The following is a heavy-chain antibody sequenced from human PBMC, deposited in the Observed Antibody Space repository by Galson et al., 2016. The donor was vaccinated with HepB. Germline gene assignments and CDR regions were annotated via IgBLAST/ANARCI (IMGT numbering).Heavy chain of an antibody. D-gene: IGHD2-21*01. CDR3: VGDLHSRVPAFAI. J-gene: IGHJ3*02. CDR2: ISSSGDTI. CDR1: GIIFSTYS. V-gene: IGHV3-48*02. Sequence: SLRLSCAASGIIFSTYSMSWVRQAPGRGLEWVSYISSSGDTIYYADSVKCRFTIASDNAKKSLYLQMDRLRDDDRAVYYCVGDLHSRVPAFAIWGQGTVVTVSS.